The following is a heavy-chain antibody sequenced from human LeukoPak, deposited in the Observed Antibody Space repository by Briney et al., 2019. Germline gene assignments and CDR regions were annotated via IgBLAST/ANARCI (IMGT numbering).Heavy chain of an antibody. J-gene: IGHJ4*02. CDR1: GGSISSGGYS. CDR2: FYHSGVS. CDR3: ARGDYYGSGSRYFDY. D-gene: IGHD3-10*01. Sequence: PSETLSLTCTVSGGSISSGGYSRNWIRQPPGKGLEWIGYFYHSGVSYYNPSLKSRVTISVDTSKNQFSLKLSSVTAADTAVYYCARGDYYGSGSRYFDYWGQGTLVTVSS. V-gene: IGHV4-30-2*01.